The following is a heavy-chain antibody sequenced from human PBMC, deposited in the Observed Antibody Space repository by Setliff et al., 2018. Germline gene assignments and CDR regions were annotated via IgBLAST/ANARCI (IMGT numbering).Heavy chain of an antibody. CDR3: TMRYDFWSGQDFDY. J-gene: IGHJ4*02. V-gene: IGHV1-8*02. CDR1: GYTFTSYD. Sequence: ASVKVSCKASGYTFTSYDINWVRQATGQGLEWMGWMNPNSGNTGYAQKFQGRVTMTRNTSISTAYMDLNSLKTEDTAVYYCTMRYDFWSGQDFDYWGQGTLVTVSS. D-gene: IGHD3-3*01. CDR2: MNPNSGNT.